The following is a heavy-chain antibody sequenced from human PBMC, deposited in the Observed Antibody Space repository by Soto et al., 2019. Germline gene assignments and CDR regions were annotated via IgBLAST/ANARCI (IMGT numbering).Heavy chain of an antibody. Sequence: PGGSLRLSCAASGFTFSSYGMHWVRQAPGKGPEWVAVIWYDGSKENYVDSVKGRFTISRDNSKNTLFLQMNSLRADDTAVYYCARDPNSSSGEYTGYWGQGTLVTVSS. CDR3: ARDPNSSSGEYTGY. CDR1: GFTFSSYG. D-gene: IGHD2-2*01. V-gene: IGHV3-33*01. CDR2: IWYDGSKE. J-gene: IGHJ4*02.